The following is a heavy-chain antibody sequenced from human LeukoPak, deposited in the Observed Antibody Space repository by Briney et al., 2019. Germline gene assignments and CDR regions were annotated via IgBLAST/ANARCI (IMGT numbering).Heavy chain of an antibody. D-gene: IGHD5-12*01. CDR2: INQEEI. CDR3: ARGPRGYHNT. V-gene: IGHV3-7*01. CDR1: GSTSSSSW. Sequence: GRSLRPSCVASGSTSSSSWMTSVRQGAGKGLQWVASINQEEIHYVDAVRGGCTISRDNAKNSMYLPMSSLTADNTAVYYCARGPRGYHNTGGQGTLVTVSS. J-gene: IGHJ4*02.